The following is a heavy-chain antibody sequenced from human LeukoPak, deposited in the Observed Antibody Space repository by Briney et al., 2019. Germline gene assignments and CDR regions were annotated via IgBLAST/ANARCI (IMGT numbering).Heavy chain of an antibody. V-gene: IGHV3-23*01. CDR3: VKRERFSASQIDY. J-gene: IGHJ4*02. D-gene: IGHD3-10*01. Sequence: GGSLRLSCAASGFTFSSYGMHWVRQAPGKGLEWVSGISNNGGNTDYANSVKGRFTISRDNSRNTLYLQMNSLRAEDTALYYCVKRERFSASQIDYWGQGTLVTVSS. CDR1: GFTFSSYG. CDR2: ISNNGGNT.